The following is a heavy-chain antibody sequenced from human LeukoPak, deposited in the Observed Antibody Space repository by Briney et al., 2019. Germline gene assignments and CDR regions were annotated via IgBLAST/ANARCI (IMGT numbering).Heavy chain of an antibody. Sequence: PGGSLTLPCAASGLTFDDYGMIWLRQAPGKGLEWVYGINWNGGSTGYADSVKGRFTISRDNAKNSLYLQMNSLRAEDTALYYCARAPNGVYVLDYWGQGTLVTVSS. V-gene: IGHV3-20*04. D-gene: IGHD2-8*01. J-gene: IGHJ4*02. CDR2: INWNGGST. CDR1: GLTFDDYG. CDR3: ARAPNGVYVLDY.